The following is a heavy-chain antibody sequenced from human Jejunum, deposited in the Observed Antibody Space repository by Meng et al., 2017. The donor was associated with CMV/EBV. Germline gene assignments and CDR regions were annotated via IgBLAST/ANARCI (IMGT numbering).Heavy chain of an antibody. CDR2: IYYSGIT. V-gene: IGHV4-39*07. D-gene: IGHD3-22*01. J-gene: IGHJ4*02. Sequence: AISSSSYYWGWIRQPAGKGPEWIGIIYYSGITYYNPSLKSRVTISVDTSKNQFSLTLSSVTAADTAVYYCARLIDYDSSGYYYFDYWGQGTLVTVSS. CDR3: ARLIDYDSSGYYYFDY. CDR1: AISSSSYY.